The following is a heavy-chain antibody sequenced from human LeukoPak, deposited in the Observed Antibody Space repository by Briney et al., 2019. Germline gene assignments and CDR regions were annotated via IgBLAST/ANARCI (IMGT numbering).Heavy chain of an antibody. CDR1: GFTFSSYG. D-gene: IGHD3-22*01. J-gene: IGHJ4*02. CDR2: ISYDGSNK. V-gene: IGHV3-30*03. Sequence: QAGGSLRLSCAASGFTFSSYGMHWVRQAPGKGLEWVAVISYDGSNKYYADSVKGRFTISRDNSKNTLYLQMNSLRAEDTAVYYCAREYYYDSSGYLDYWGQGTLVTVSS. CDR3: AREYYYDSSGYLDY.